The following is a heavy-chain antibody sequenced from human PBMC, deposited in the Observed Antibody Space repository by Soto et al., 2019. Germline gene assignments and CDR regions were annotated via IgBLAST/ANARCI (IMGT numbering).Heavy chain of an antibody. CDR3: ARATTTIFRVAYYYYGMDV. J-gene: IGHJ6*02. CDR2: IIPIFGTA. CDR1: GGTFSSYA. V-gene: IGHV1-69*13. Sequence: SVKVSCKASGGTFSSYAISWVRQAPGQGLEWMGGIIPIFGTANYAQRFQGRVTITADESTSTAYMELSSLRSEDTAVYYCARATTTIFRVAYYYYGMDVWGQGTTVTVSS. D-gene: IGHD3-3*01.